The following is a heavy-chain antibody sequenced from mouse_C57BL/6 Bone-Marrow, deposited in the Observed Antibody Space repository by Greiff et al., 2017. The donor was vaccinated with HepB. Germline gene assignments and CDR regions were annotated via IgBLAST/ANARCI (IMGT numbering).Heavy chain of an antibody. D-gene: IGHD1-1*01. J-gene: IGHJ3*01. V-gene: IGHV10-1*01. Sequence: VQLKESGGGLVQPKGSLKLSCAASGFSFNTYAMNWVRQAPGKGLEWVARIRSKSNNYATYYADSVKDRFTISRDDSESMLYLQMNNLKTEDTAMYYCVRQNYGSSWFAYWGQGTLVTVSA. CDR2: IRSKSNNYAT. CDR3: VRQNYGSSWFAY. CDR1: GFSFNTYA.